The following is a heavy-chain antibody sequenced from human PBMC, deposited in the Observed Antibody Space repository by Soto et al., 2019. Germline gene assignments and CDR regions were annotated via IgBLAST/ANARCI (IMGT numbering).Heavy chain of an antibody. J-gene: IGHJ4*01. D-gene: IGHD4-17*01. CDR1: GYSFTDYK. CDR2: VDPNGGGS. Sequence: GASVKVSCKTSGYSFTDYKLHWVRQAPGQGLEWMGWVDPNGGGSNSAQKIQGSVTMTWDTSITTAYLDLTRLTTNDTATYFCATWVDYGDFEGFDFWG. CDR3: ATWVDYGDFEGFDF. V-gene: IGHV1-2*04.